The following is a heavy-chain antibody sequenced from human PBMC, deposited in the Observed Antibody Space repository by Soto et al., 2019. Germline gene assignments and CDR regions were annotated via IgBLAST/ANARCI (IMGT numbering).Heavy chain of an antibody. Sequence: SETLSLTCSVSGDSVSSNSYYWTWVRQPPGKTLEWVGFILSSGGTSTNPSLRGRLSMSVDTSKNQFSMRLTSVTAADTGVYFCAKGFSTGMYVDSWGRGTLVTVSS. D-gene: IGHD6-19*01. J-gene: IGHJ5*01. V-gene: IGHV4-61*01. CDR3: AKGFSTGMYVDS. CDR1: GDSVSSNSYY. CDR2: ILSSGGT.